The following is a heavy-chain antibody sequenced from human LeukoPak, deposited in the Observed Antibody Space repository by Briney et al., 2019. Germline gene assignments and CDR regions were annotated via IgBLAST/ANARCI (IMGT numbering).Heavy chain of an antibody. Sequence: SETLSLTCTVSGYSISTSYYWGWIRQPPGKGLEWIGSIYHSGNTYYNPSLKSRVTISLDTSKSQFSLKVRYVTAADTAMYYCARDAPYYDFWSGWTRHYYYYMDVWGKGTTVTVSS. CDR2: IYHSGNT. V-gene: IGHV4-38-2*02. J-gene: IGHJ6*03. D-gene: IGHD3-3*01. CDR1: GYSISTSYY. CDR3: ARDAPYYDFWSGWTRHYYYYMDV.